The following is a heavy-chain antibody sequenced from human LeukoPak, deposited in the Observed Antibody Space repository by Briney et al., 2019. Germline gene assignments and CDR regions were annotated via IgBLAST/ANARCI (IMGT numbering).Heavy chain of an antibody. CDR2: ISSSGGST. CDR1: GFTFSIYA. J-gene: IGHJ4*02. V-gene: IGHV3-23*01. Sequence: GGSLRLSCAASGFTFSIYAMSWVRQAPGKGLEWVSAISSSGGSTYYADSVKGRFTISRDNSKNTLYLQMNSLRAEDTAVYYCAKEYYDFWSGYYAPGYFDYWGQGTLVTVSS. D-gene: IGHD3-3*01. CDR3: AKEYYDFWSGYYAPGYFDY.